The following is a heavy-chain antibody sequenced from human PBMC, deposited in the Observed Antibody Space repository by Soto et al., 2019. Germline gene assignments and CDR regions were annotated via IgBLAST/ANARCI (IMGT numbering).Heavy chain of an antibody. V-gene: IGHV1-18*01. D-gene: IGHD3-10*01. CDR2: ISAYNGNT. CDR1: GYTFTSYG. Sequence: ASVKVSCKASGYTFTSYGISWVRQAPGQGLEWMGWISAYNGNTNYAQKLKGRVTMTTDTSTSTAYMELRSLRSDDTAVYYCARLYYYGSGSYYSWFVPWGQGTLVTVSS. J-gene: IGHJ5*02. CDR3: ARLYYYGSGSYYSWFVP.